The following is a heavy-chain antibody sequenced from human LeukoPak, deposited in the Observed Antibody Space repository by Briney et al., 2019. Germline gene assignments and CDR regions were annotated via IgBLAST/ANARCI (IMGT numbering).Heavy chain of an antibody. Sequence: GGSLRLSCAASGFTFSSYGMHWVRQAPGKGLEWVAFIRYDGSNKYYADSVKGRFTISRDNSKNTLYLQMNSLRAEDTAVYYCAKDSGHYGSGSYYNYWGQGTLVTVSS. D-gene: IGHD3-10*01. CDR3: AKDSGHYGSGSYYNY. CDR1: GFTFSSYG. CDR2: IRYDGSNK. V-gene: IGHV3-30*02. J-gene: IGHJ4*02.